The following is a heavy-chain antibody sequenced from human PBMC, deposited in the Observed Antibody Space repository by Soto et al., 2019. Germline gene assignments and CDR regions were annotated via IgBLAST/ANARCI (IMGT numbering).Heavy chain of an antibody. V-gene: IGHV1-3*01. Sequence: QVQLVQSGAEVKKPGASVKVSCKASGYTFINYAVHWVRQAPGQRLEWMGWINAGKGDIKFSQKFQGRVTFIRDASANTVYMELSSSRSEGPAVYYRGRGAIEFDYWGQGTPVTVSS. CDR1: GYTFINYA. D-gene: IGHD2-21*01. CDR2: INAGKGDI. CDR3: GRGAIEFDY. J-gene: IGHJ4*02.